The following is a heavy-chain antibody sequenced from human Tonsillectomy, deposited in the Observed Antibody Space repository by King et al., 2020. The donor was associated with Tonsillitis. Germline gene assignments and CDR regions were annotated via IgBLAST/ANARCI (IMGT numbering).Heavy chain of an antibody. J-gene: IGHJ4*02. V-gene: IGHV3-53*01. CDR3: ARVVPAANFDF. CDR1: GFTVSSNY. Sequence: VQLVESGGGLIQPGRSLRLSCAASGFTVSSNYMSWVRQAPGKGLEWVSIIYSGGSTNYADSVKGRFTISRDNSKNTRYLQMNFLRAEDTAVYYCARVVPAANFDFWGQGTLVTVSS. D-gene: IGHD2-2*01. CDR2: IYSGGST.